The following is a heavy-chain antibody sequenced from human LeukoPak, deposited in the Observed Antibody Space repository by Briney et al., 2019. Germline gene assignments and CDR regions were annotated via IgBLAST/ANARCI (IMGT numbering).Heavy chain of an antibody. CDR1: GGSISSNY. J-gene: IGHJ3*02. D-gene: IGHD3-10*01. V-gene: IGHV4-59*08. CDR2: IYYSGST. Sequence: MSSETLSLTCTVSGGSISSNYWSWIRQPPGKGLEWIGYIYYSGSTSYSPSLKSRVTISLDTSKNQFSLKLTSVTAVDTAVYYCARYVSGSPGAFDIWGQGTMVTVSS. CDR3: ARYVSGSPGAFDI.